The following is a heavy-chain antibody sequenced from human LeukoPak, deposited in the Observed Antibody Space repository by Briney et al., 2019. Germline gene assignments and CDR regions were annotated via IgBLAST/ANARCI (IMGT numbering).Heavy chain of an antibody. CDR2: ISSSSSYI. D-gene: IGHD3-22*01. Sequence: GGSLRLSCAASGFTFSSYSMNWVRQAPGKGPEWVSSISSSSSYIYYADSVKGRFTISRDNAKNSLYLQMNSLRAEDTAVYYCAREGHYYDSSGYPTSRYYYGMDVWGQGTTVTVSS. J-gene: IGHJ6*02. V-gene: IGHV3-21*01. CDR1: GFTFSSYS. CDR3: AREGHYYDSSGYPTSRYYYGMDV.